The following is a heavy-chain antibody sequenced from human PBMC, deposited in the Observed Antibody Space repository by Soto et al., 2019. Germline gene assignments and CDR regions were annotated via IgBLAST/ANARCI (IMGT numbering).Heavy chain of an antibody. CDR2: INAGNGNT. CDR3: ARDQMPGVGAFDI. J-gene: IGHJ3*02. CDR1: GYTFTSYA. Sequence: EASVKVSCKASGYTFTSYAMHWVRQAPGQRLEWMGWINAGNGNTKYSQKFQGRVTITRDTSASTAYMELSSLRSEDTAVYYCARDQMPGVGAFDIWGQGTMVTVSS. D-gene: IGHD2-2*01. V-gene: IGHV1-3*01.